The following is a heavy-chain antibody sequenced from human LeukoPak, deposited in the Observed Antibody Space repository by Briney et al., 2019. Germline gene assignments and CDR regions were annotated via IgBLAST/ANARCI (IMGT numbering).Heavy chain of an antibody. V-gene: IGHV1-18*01. CDR1: GYTFTSYI. J-gene: IGHJ4*02. CDR2: INAYNGNT. D-gene: IGHD4-17*01. Sequence: ASVKVSCKASGYTFTSYIISWVRQAPGQGLEWMGWINAYNGNTDYAQRVQGRVTMTTDTSTSTAYMELRSLRSDDTAVYYCARVHGYYIGLYYFDYWGQGTLVTVSS. CDR3: ARVHGYYIGLYYFDY.